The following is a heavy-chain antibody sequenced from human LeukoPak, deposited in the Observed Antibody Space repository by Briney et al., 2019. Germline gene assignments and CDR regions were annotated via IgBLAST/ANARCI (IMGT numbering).Heavy chain of an antibody. Sequence: PGGSLRLSCAASGFTFSSYWMSWVRQAPGKGLEWVANIKQDGSEKYYVDSVKGRFTISRDNAKNSLYLQMNSLRAEDTAVYYCARDEGVWFGESPYYFDYWGQGTLVTVSS. V-gene: IGHV3-7*01. CDR1: GFTFSSYW. CDR2: IKQDGSEK. D-gene: IGHD3-10*01. CDR3: ARDEGVWFGESPYYFDY. J-gene: IGHJ4*02.